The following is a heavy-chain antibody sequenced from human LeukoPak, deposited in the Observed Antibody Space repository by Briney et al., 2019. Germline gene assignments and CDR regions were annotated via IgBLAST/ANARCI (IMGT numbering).Heavy chain of an antibody. Sequence: PGGSLRLSCAASGFTVSSNYMSWVRQAPGKGLEWVSVIYSGGSTYYADSVKGRFTISRDNSNNTLYLQMNSLRAEDTAVYYCARGSHSYGLYYFDYWGQGTLVTVPS. CDR2: IYSGGST. CDR3: ARGSHSYGLYYFDY. V-gene: IGHV3-66*02. J-gene: IGHJ4*02. D-gene: IGHD5-18*01. CDR1: GFTVSSNY.